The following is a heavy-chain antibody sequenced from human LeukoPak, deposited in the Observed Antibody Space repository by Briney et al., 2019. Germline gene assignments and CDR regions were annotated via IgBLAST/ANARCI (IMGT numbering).Heavy chain of an antibody. J-gene: IGHJ4*02. V-gene: IGHV4-4*02. Sequence: PSETLSLTCAVSGGSISSSNWWSWVRQPPGKGLEWIGEIYHSGSTNCNPSLKSRVTISVDKSKNQFSLKLSSVTAADTAVYYCARRSIAAARGYFDYWGQGTLVTVSS. D-gene: IGHD6-13*01. CDR2: IYHSGST. CDR1: GGSISSSNW. CDR3: ARRSIAAARGYFDY.